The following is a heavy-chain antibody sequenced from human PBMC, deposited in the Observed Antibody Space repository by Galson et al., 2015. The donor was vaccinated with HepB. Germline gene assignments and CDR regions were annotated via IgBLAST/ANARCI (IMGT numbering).Heavy chain of an antibody. CDR2: IIPMFGEA. CDR1: GGTFNTFI. Sequence: SVKVSCKASGGTFNTFIITWVRQAPGQGLEWMGGIIPMFGEATYSQRFQDRVTIIADKSTRTAYMELSSLRSEDTAVYYCARDHYADTWNDLSRNGMDVWGQGTTVTVTS. CDR3: ARDHYADTWNDLSRNGMDV. J-gene: IGHJ6*02. V-gene: IGHV1-69*06. D-gene: IGHD1-1*01.